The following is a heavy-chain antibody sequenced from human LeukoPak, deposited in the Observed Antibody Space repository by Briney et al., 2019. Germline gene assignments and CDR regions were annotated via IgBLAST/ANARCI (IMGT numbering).Heavy chain of an antibody. V-gene: IGHV3-15*01. J-gene: IGHJ4*02. D-gene: IGHD3-10*01. CDR3: TMGLWFGELYLDY. CDR1: RFTLSNAW. Sequence: PVGSLRLSCAASRFTLSNAWMNWVRQAPGKGLEWVGRIKRKSDGGTTDYAAPVKGRFTISRDESTNTLNLQMKSLKNEDTAVYYCTMGLWFGELYLDYWGQGTLVTVSS. CDR2: IKRKSDGGTT.